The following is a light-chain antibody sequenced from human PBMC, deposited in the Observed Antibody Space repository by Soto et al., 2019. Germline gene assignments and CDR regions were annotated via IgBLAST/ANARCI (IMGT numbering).Light chain of an antibody. CDR2: GAS. CDR3: RQYNNWPPIT. CDR1: QSVSGN. Sequence: EIVMTQSPATLSVSPGERATLSCRASQSVSGNLAWYQHKPGQAPRLLIYGASTRATGIPARFSGSGSGTEFSLTISSLQSEDFAVYYCRQYNNWPPITFGQGTRLEIK. V-gene: IGKV3-15*01. J-gene: IGKJ5*01.